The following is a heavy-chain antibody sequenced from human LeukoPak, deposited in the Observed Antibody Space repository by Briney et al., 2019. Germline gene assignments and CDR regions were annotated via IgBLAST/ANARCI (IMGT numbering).Heavy chain of an antibody. Sequence: GGSLRLSCEASGFTFSTYWMHWVRQGPGKGLEWVSAISGSGGSTYYADSVKGRFTISRDNSKNTLYLQMNSLRAEDTAVYYCAARRTQYSNYPYFDYWGQGTLVTVSS. D-gene: IGHD4-11*01. J-gene: IGHJ4*02. CDR1: GFTFSTYW. CDR3: AARRTQYSNYPYFDY. V-gene: IGHV3-23*01. CDR2: ISGSGGST.